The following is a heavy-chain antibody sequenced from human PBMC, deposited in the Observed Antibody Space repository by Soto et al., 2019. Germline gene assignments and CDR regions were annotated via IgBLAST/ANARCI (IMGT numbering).Heavy chain of an antibody. Sequence: GGSLRLSCAASGFTFSSYWMSWVRQAPGKGLEWVANIKQDGSEKYYVDSVKGRFTISRDNAKNSLYLQMNSLRAEDTAVYYCARESPNYYYYYYMDVWGKGTTVTVSS. V-gene: IGHV3-7*01. CDR3: ARESPNYYYYYYMDV. CDR1: GFTFSSYW. J-gene: IGHJ6*03. CDR2: IKQDGSEK.